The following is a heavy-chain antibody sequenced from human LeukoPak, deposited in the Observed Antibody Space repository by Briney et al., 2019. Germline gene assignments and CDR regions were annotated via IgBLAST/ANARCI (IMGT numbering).Heavy chain of an antibody. Sequence: GGSLRLSCAASGFTFSSYAMSWIRQAPGKGLEWVSGISGSGGTTHYADSVKGRFTSSKDNSKSTLYLQMNSRRAEDTAVYYCAKGHSSGYYVYLQHWGQGTLVTVSS. CDR1: GFTFSSYA. CDR3: AKGHSSGYYVYLQH. J-gene: IGHJ1*01. D-gene: IGHD3-22*01. V-gene: IGHV3-23*01. CDR2: ISGSGGTT.